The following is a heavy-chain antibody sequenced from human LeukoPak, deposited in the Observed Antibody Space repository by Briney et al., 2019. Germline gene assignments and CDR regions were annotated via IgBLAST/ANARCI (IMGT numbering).Heavy chain of an antibody. Sequence: GGSLRLSCAASGFTFSSFAMRWVRQAPGKGLEWVAVISYDGTNKYYADSVKGRFTISRDNSKNTLYLQMNSLRTEDTAMYYCARGTGTRVAPYYFDHWGQGTLVTVSS. CDR3: ARGTGTRVAPYYFDH. CDR2: ISYDGTNK. V-gene: IGHV3-30-3*01. CDR1: GFTFSSFA. D-gene: IGHD1-14*01. J-gene: IGHJ4*02.